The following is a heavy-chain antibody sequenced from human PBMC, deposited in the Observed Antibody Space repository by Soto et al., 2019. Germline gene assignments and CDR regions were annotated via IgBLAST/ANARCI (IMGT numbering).Heavy chain of an antibody. J-gene: IGHJ6*02. V-gene: IGHV3-23*01. CDR3: ARVVRYFDTPYGMDV. CDR2: IGGSGGNT. Sequence: EVRVLESGEGLVQPGGSLKLSCAASGFTFSSYAMSWVRQAPGKGLEWVSSIGGSGGNTYYADSVKGRFTISRDNSKNTLFLQMNRLRAEDTAEYYCARVVRYFDTPYGMDVWGHGTTVTVSS. CDR1: GFTFSSYA. D-gene: IGHD3-9*01.